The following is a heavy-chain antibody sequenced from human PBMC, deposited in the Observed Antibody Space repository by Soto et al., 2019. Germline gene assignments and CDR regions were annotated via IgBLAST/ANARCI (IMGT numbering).Heavy chain of an antibody. J-gene: IGHJ5*02. CDR2: ISAYNGNT. V-gene: IGHV1-18*01. CDR3: ARGGYCSSTSCYLGWFDP. CDR1: GYTFTSYG. Sequence: QVQLVQSGAEVKKPGASVKVSCKASGYTFTSYGISWVRQAPGQGLEWMGWISAYNGNTNYEQKLQGRGTMTTDTSTSKAYMELRSLRSDDTAVYYCARGGYCSSTSCYLGWFDPWGQGNLVTVSS. D-gene: IGHD2-2*01.